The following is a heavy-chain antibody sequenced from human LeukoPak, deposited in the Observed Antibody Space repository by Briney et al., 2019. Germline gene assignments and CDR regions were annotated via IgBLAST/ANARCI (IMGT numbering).Heavy chain of an antibody. CDR3: ARASTGYYDSSGYRDGAFDI. CDR2: ISWNSGSI. J-gene: IGHJ3*02. V-gene: IGHV3-9*01. D-gene: IGHD3-22*01. Sequence: GRSLRLSCAASGFTFDDYAMHWVRQAPGKGLEWVSGISWNSGSIGYADSVKGRFTISRENAKNSLYLQMNSLRAGDTAVYYCARASTGYYDSSGYRDGAFDIRGQGTMVTVSS. CDR1: GFTFDDYA.